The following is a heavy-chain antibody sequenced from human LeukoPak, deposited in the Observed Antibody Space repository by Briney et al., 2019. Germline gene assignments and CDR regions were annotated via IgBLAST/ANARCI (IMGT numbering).Heavy chain of an antibody. CDR3: ATAPAAADSS. D-gene: IGHD6-13*01. V-gene: IGHV3-7*01. J-gene: IGHJ5*02. CDR2: INRDGTKT. Sequence: GGSLRLSCAASGFTFTSFWMTWVRQSPGKGLEWVANINRDGTKTTYVDSVNGRFTICRDNAKNSRFLHMSSLRAEDTAVYYCATAPAAADSSWGQGTLVAVSS. CDR1: GFTFTSFW.